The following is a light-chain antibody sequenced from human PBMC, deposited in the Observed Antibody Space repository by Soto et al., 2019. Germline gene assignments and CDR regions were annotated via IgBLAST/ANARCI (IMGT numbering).Light chain of an antibody. CDR2: SAS. CDR3: HHLAGT. V-gene: IGKV1-9*01. Sequence: QLTQSPSSLSASIGDRVTITCRASQDITNYLAWYQQQPGKAPKLLVYSASTLHGGVPTRFSGSGSGTEFILTIGRLQPEDFATYYCHHLAGTFGQGTKLEMK. CDR1: QDITNY. J-gene: IGKJ2*01.